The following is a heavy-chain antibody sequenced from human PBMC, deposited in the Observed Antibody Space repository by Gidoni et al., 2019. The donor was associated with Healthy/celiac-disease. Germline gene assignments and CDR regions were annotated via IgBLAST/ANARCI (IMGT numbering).Heavy chain of an antibody. CDR3: AKDRELRGLVYFDY. CDR1: GFTFSSYA. CDR2: ISGSGGST. Sequence: EVQLLEAGGGLVQPGGYLRLSCAASGFTFSSYAMSWVRQAPGKGLEWVAAISGSGGSTYYADSVKGRFTISRDNSKNTLYLQMNSLRAEDTAVYYCAKDRELRGLVYFDYWGQGTLVTVSS. J-gene: IGHJ4*02. V-gene: IGHV3-23*01. D-gene: IGHD1-26*01.